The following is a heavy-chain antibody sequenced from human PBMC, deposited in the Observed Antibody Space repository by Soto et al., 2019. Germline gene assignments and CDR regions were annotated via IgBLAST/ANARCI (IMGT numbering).Heavy chain of an antibody. J-gene: IGHJ4*02. CDR2: ISGYNGNT. V-gene: IGHV1-18*04. Sequence: QVQLVQSGAEVKKPGASVKVSCKASGYMFSSHGVSWVRRAPGQGLEWMGWISGYNGNTNYAQKLQGRVTMTTDTSTSTAYMELRSLRSDDTAAYYCARDMGYCSSTSCYSEFDYWGQGTLVTVSS. CDR1: GYMFSSHG. D-gene: IGHD2-2*02. CDR3: ARDMGYCSSTSCYSEFDY.